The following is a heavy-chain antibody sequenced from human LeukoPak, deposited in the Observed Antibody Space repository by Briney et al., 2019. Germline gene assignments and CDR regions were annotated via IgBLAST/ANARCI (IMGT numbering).Heavy chain of an antibody. V-gene: IGHV3-43D*03. CDR1: GFTFDDYA. Sequence: PGGSLRLSCAASGFTFDDYAMHWVRQAPGKGLEWVSLISWDGGSTYYADSVKGRFTISRDNSKNTLYLQMNSLRAEATAVYYCAKSFPAAGTFVDYWGQGTLVTVSS. CDR3: AKSFPAAGTFVDY. D-gene: IGHD6-13*01. CDR2: ISWDGGST. J-gene: IGHJ4*02.